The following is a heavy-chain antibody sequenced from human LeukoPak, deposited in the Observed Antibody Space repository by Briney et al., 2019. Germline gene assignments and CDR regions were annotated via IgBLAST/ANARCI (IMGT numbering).Heavy chain of an antibody. J-gene: IGHJ4*02. D-gene: IGHD3-22*01. Sequence: SETLSLPCTVSGGSISSSSYYWGWIRQPPGKGLEWIGSIYYSGSTYYNPSLKSRVTISVDTSKNQFSLKLSSVTAADTAVYYCARDTNYYDSSGPIMAFDYWGQGTLVTVSS. CDR3: ARDTNYYDSSGPIMAFDY. CDR2: IYYSGST. CDR1: GGSISSSSYY. V-gene: IGHV4-39*07.